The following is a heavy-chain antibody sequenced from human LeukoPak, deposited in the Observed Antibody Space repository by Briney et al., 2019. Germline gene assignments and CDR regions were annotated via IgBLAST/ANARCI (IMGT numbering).Heavy chain of an antibody. CDR2: IYYSGST. D-gene: IGHD3-16*02. CDR1: GGSVSSGSYY. V-gene: IGHV4-61*01. Sequence: PSETLSLTCTVSGGSVSSGSYYWSWIRQPPGKGLEWIGYIYYSGSTNYNPSLKSRVTISVDTSKNQFSLKLSSVTAADTAVYYCAGGETYDYVWGSYRYDHWGQGTLVTVSS. CDR3: AGGETYDYVWGSYRYDH. J-gene: IGHJ4*02.